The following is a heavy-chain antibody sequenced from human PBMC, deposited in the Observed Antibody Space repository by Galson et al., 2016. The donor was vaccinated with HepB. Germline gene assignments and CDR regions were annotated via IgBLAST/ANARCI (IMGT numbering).Heavy chain of an antibody. D-gene: IGHD4/OR15-4a*01. J-gene: IGHJ4*02. CDR3: VRAGRGAPLDS. V-gene: IGHV3-30-3*01. Sequence: SLRLSCAASGFAFSNSQMHWVRQAPGKGLEWVAVISYDGYNRYFAESVKGRFTVSRDNSKSTLYLDINSLRAEDTAMYHCVRAGRGAPLDSWGQGTLVTVSS. CDR2: ISYDGYNR. CDR1: GFAFSNSQ.